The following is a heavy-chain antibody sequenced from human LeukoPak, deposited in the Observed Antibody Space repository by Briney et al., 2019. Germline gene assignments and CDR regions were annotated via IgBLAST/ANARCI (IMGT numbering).Heavy chain of an antibody. CDR1: GFTFSSYS. Sequence: PGRSLRLSCAASGFTFSSYSMNWVRQAPGKGLEWVSSISSSSSYIYYADSVKGRFTISRDNSKNTLYLQMNSLRAEDTAVYYCAKVLGIAAAGAFDYWGQGTLVTVSS. CDR3: AKVLGIAAAGAFDY. V-gene: IGHV3-21*01. J-gene: IGHJ4*02. D-gene: IGHD6-13*01. CDR2: ISSSSSYI.